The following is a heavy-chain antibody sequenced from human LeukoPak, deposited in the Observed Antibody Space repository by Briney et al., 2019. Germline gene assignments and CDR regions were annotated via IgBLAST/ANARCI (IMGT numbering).Heavy chain of an antibody. CDR2: ISYDGSNK. V-gene: IGHV3-30*18. CDR1: GFTFSSYG. D-gene: IGHD6-13*01. J-gene: IGHJ4*02. CDR3: AKEVGAAAGPFDY. Sequence: PGRSLRLSCAASGFTFSSYGMHWVRQAPGKGLEWVAVISYDGSNKNYADSVKGRFTISRDNSKNTLYLQMNSRRAEATAVYYCAKEVGAAAGPFDYWGQGTLVTVSS.